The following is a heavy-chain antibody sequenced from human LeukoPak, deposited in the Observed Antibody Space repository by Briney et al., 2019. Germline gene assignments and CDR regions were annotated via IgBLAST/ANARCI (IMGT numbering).Heavy chain of an antibody. J-gene: IGHJ4*02. D-gene: IGHD1-26*01. CDR2: ISWNSGSI. CDR1: GFTFDDYA. Sequence: GGSLRLSCAASGFTFDDYAMHWVRQAPGKGLEWVSGISWNSGSIGYADSVKGRFTISRDNPKNTLYLQMNSLRAEDTAVYYCAKAMGVVGAPLDYWGQGTLVTVSS. V-gene: IGHV3-9*01. CDR3: AKAMGVVGAPLDY.